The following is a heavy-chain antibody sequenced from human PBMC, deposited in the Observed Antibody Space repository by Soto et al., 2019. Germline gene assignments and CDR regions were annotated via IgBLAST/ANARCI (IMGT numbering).Heavy chain of an antibody. D-gene: IGHD4-17*01. Sequence: EVQLVESGGGFVQPGGSLRLSCAASGFTFSSYWMSWVSQAPGKGLEWVANIKQDGSEKYYVDSVKGRCTISRDISKNSLYLQMNSLSAEETAVYYCAGVGVDYGEHDTFAICGQGTMVTVSS. CDR1: GFTFSSYW. CDR3: AGVGVDYGEHDTFAI. V-gene: IGHV3-7*01. CDR2: IKQDGSEK. J-gene: IGHJ3*02.